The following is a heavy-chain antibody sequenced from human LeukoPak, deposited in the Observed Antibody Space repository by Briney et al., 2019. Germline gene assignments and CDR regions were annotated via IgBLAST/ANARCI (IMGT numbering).Heavy chain of an antibody. CDR2: IIPIFGTA. Sequence: SVKVSCKASGGTFSSYAISWVRQAPGQGLEWMGGIIPIFGTANYAQKFQGRVTITTDESTSTAYMELSSLRSGDTAVYYCARDGAHDYGDWDAFDIWGQGTMVTVSS. J-gene: IGHJ3*02. CDR3: ARDGAHDYGDWDAFDI. D-gene: IGHD4-17*01. V-gene: IGHV1-69*05. CDR1: GGTFSSYA.